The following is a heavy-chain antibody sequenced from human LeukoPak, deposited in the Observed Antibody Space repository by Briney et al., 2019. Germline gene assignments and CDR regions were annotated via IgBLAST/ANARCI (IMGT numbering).Heavy chain of an antibody. Sequence: TSETLSLTCTVSDGSINSYYWSWIRQPPGKGPEWIGYIYYRGSTNYNPSLKSRVTISLDTSKNQFSLRLSCVTAADTAVYYCARSGTAVAGTWYFDYWGQGTLVTVSS. J-gene: IGHJ4*02. CDR3: ARSGTAVAGTWYFDY. D-gene: IGHD6-19*01. CDR2: IYYRGST. V-gene: IGHV4-59*01. CDR1: DGSINSYY.